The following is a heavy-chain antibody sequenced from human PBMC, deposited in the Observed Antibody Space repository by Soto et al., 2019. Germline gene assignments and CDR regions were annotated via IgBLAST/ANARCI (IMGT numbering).Heavy chain of an antibody. CDR2: MNPNSGNT. CDR3: ARGRVTWDYDILTGPYFDY. CDR1: GYTFTSYD. D-gene: IGHD3-9*01. Sequence: ASVKVSCKASGYTFTSYDINWVRQATGQGLEWLGWMNPNSGNTGYAQKFQGRVTMTRNTSISTAYMELSSVRSEDTAVYYCARGRVTWDYDILTGPYFDYWGQGTLVTVSS. J-gene: IGHJ4*02. V-gene: IGHV1-8*01.